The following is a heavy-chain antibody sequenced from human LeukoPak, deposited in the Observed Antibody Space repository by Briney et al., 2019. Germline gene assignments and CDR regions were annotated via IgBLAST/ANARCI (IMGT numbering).Heavy chain of an antibody. D-gene: IGHD4-17*01. V-gene: IGHV1-2*02. Sequence: ASVKVSCKASGYTFTGYHIDRVRQAPGQGLEWMGWINSDSGGTNYAQKFQGRVTMTRDTSTSTAYMELSSLRSDDTAFYYCARDTITVTTPYFDYWGQGTLVTVPS. J-gene: IGHJ4*02. CDR3: ARDTITVTTPYFDY. CDR2: INSDSGGT. CDR1: GYTFTGYH.